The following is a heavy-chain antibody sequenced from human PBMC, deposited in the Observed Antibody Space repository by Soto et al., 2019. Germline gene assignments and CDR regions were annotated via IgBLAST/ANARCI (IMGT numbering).Heavy chain of an antibody. CDR3: ARGYPYDILTGYPYYYYGMDV. J-gene: IGHJ6*02. V-gene: IGHV4-30-2*01. CDR2: IYHSGST. Sequence: QLQLQESGSGLVKPSQTLSLTCAVSGGSISSGGYSWSWIRQPPGKGLEWIGYIYHSGSTYYNPSLQSRVTISVDRSKNQFSLKLSSVTAADTAVYYCARGYPYDILTGYPYYYYGMDVWGQGTTVTVSS. D-gene: IGHD3-9*01. CDR1: GGSISSGGYS.